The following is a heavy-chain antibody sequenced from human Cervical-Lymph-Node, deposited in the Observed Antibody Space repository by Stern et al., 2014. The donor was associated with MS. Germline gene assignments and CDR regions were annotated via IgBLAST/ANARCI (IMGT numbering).Heavy chain of an antibody. V-gene: IGHV3-21*06. CDR2: ISSRSNYI. CDR1: GFTLSAYS. J-gene: IGHJ6*02. CDR3: ARHRASNFGVAPESKNYNFYGMDV. Sequence: VQLVESGGGLVKPGGSLTLSCAAGGFTLSAYSMNWVRQASGKRLEWGSSISSRSNYIYSADSVRGRFPISRDNAKNSLYLHMNSLRAEDTAVYYCARHRASNFGVAPESKNYNFYGMDVWGQGTTVTVSS. D-gene: IGHD3-3*01.